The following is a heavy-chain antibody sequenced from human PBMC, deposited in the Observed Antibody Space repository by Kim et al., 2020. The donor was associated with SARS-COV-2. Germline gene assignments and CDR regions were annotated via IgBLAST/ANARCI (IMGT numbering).Heavy chain of an antibody. CDR3: ARVAAARYFDL. CDR2: IYYSGST. D-gene: IGHD2-15*01. Sequence: SETLSLTCTVSGGSISSSSYYWGWIRQPPGKGLEWIGSIYYSGSTYYNPSLKSRVTISVDTSKNQFSLKLSSVTAADTAVYYCARVAAARYFDLWGRGTLVTVSS. CDR1: GGSISSSSYY. J-gene: IGHJ2*01. V-gene: IGHV4-39*01.